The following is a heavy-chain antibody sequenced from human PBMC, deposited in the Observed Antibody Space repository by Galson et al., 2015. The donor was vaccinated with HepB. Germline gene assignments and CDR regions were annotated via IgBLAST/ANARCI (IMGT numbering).Heavy chain of an antibody. CDR3: ATDGTMAR. J-gene: IGHJ4*02. V-gene: IGHV3-7*01. CDR2: IRRDGSEK. Sequence: SLRLSCAASGFSFRSNWMSWVRQAPGKGLEWVANIRRDGSEKYYLDSVKGRFTISRDNARNLLYLQMNRLRGEDTAVYYCATDGTMARWGQGTLVTVSS. CDR1: GFSFRSNW. D-gene: IGHD1-14*01.